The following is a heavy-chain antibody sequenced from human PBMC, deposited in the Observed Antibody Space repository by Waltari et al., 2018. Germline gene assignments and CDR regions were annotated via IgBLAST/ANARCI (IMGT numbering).Heavy chain of an antibody. CDR2: IYPGDSET. Sequence: VQLVQSGAEVKKPGESMKISWKGSGCRFSSYWIVWVRQMPGKGLEWMGIIYPGDSETKYSPAFQGQVTFSADKSINTAYLQWNSLKDSDSAMYYCARQDVAVVVDVLDAFNIWGQGTKVTVSS. CDR1: GCRFSSYW. CDR3: ARQDVAVVVDVLDAFNI. J-gene: IGHJ3*02. D-gene: IGHD2-15*01. V-gene: IGHV5-51*01.